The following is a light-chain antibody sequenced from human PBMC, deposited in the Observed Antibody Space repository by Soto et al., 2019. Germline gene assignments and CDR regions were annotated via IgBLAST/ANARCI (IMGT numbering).Light chain of an antibody. V-gene: IGLV2-14*01. CDR2: DVS. Sequence: QSALTQPASVSGSPGQSITISCTGTSSDVGGYNYVSWYQQHPGKAPKLMIYDVSNRPSGVSNRFSGSKSGNTASLTISGLQAEDEADYYCSSYTSSSCYVFGTGTKLTV. CDR1: SSDVGGYNY. CDR3: SSYTSSSCYV. J-gene: IGLJ1*01.